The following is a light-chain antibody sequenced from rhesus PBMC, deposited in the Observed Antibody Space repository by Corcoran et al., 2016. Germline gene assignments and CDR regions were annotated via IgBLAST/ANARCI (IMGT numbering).Light chain of an antibody. J-gene: IGKJ4*01. CDR1: QDINNA. CDR2: AAF. CDR3: QQRHRYPLT. V-gene: IGKV1-33*01. Sequence: DIQMTQSPSSLSASVGDKVTITCRPSQDINNALAWYQQKPGKAPKPLIYAAFSLKSGVPSRFSGRGSGTDCTLTISGLQTEDFAVYCCQQRHRYPLTFGGGTKVEIK.